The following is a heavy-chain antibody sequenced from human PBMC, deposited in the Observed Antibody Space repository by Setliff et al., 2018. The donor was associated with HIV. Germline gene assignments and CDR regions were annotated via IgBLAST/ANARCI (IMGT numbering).Heavy chain of an antibody. Sequence: SLTCAVYGGSFSGYYWSWIRQPPGKGLEWIGEINHSGSTNYNPSLKSRVTISVDTSKNRFSLKLSSVTAADTAVYYCARVVCSGGSCYWVDPWGQGTLVTVSS. CDR3: ARVVCSGGSCYWVDP. V-gene: IGHV4-34*01. CDR1: GGSFSGYY. CDR2: INHSGST. D-gene: IGHD2-15*01. J-gene: IGHJ5*02.